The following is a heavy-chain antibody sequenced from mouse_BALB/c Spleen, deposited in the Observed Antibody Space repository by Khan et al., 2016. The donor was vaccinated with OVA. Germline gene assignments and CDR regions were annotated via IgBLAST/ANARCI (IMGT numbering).Heavy chain of an antibody. CDR3: TRSLVDYYAMDY. D-gene: IGHD2-2*01. Sequence: ELVESGGGVVKPGGSLKLSCSASGFTFSSFAMSWVRQTPERRLEWVATISTGGHYTFYPDSMKGRFTISRDNARNTLYLQMSSLRSEDTAMYYCTRSLVDYYAMDYWGQGTSVTVSS. J-gene: IGHJ4*01. CDR2: ISTGGHYT. V-gene: IGHV5-9-3*01. CDR1: GFTFSSFA.